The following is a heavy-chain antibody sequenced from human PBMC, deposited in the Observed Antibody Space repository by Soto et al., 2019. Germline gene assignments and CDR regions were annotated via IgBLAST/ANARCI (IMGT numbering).Heavy chain of an antibody. Sequence: LRLSCAASGFTFSSYSMNWVRQAPGKGLEWVSYISSSSTIYYADSVKGRFTISRDNAKNSLYLQMNSLRDEDTAVYYCARPPSPADDENWFDPWGQGTLVTVSS. J-gene: IGHJ5*02. CDR3: ARPPSPADDENWFDP. CDR1: GFTFSSYS. D-gene: IGHD1-1*01. V-gene: IGHV3-48*02. CDR2: ISSSSTI.